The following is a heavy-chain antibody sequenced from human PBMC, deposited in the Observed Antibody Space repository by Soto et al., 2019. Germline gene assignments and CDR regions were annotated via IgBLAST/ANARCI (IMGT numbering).Heavy chain of an antibody. CDR2: ITQRGTT. CDR1: GDSFIGYF. V-gene: IGHV4-34*01. J-gene: IGHJ4*02. Sequence: PSETLSLTCAVHGDSFIGYFWTWIRQPPGKGLEWIAEITQRGTTNYSPSLKSRVTISVDTSKGQFSLTLSSVTAADTAVYYCARGADAITSPNFDYWGQGTLVTVSS. CDR3: ARGADAITSPNFDY. D-gene: IGHD5-12*01.